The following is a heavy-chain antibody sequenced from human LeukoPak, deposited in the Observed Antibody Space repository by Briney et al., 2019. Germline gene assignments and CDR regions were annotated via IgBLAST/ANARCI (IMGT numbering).Heavy chain of an antibody. J-gene: IGHJ4*02. Sequence: GASVKVCCKASGGTFSSYAVSWVGQAPGQGLEWMGRIIPLIGTANSAPTCQGRVTITTHESTSTAYMELSSLRSEDPAVYHCARDRCSGGSCYKDSWGQGTLVTVSS. V-gene: IGHV1-69*05. CDR2: IIPLIGTA. D-gene: IGHD2-15*01. CDR1: GGTFSSYA. CDR3: ARDRCSGGSCYKDS.